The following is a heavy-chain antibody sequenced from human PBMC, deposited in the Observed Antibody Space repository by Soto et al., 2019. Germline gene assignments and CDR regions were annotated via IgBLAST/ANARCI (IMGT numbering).Heavy chain of an antibody. Sequence: PGGSLRLSCAASGFTFSSYGMHWVRQAPGKGLEWVAVIWYDGSNKYYADSVKGRFTISRDNSKNTLYLQMNSLRAEDTAVYYCARLGLINYYDSSGYFDYWGQGTLVTVSS. CDR3: ARLGLINYYDSSGYFDY. J-gene: IGHJ4*02. CDR1: GFTFSSYG. D-gene: IGHD3-22*01. CDR2: IWYDGSNK. V-gene: IGHV3-33*01.